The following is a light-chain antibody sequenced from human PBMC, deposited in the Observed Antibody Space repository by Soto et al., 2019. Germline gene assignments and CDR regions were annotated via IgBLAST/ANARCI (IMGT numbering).Light chain of an antibody. V-gene: IGKV3D-20*01. CDR3: QQYGSSPT. J-gene: IGKJ5*01. CDR2: DTS. Sequence: EIVLTQSPATLSLSPGERATLSCGASQSINSNYLAWYQQKPGLAPRLVIYDTSRRAPGIPDRLTGSGSGTDFTLTLSRLEPEDSSIYYCQQYGSSPTFGQGTRLEIK. CDR1: QSINSNY.